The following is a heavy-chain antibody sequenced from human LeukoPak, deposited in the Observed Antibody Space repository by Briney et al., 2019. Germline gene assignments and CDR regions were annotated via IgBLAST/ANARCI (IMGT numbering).Heavy chain of an antibody. Sequence: GGSLRLSCAASGFTFSSYSMNWVRQAPGKGLEWVSSISSSSSYIYYADSVKGRFTISRDNAKNSLYLQMNSLRADDTAVYHCARQETSSYNGAFDIWGQGTMVTVSS. D-gene: IGHD1-26*01. V-gene: IGHV3-21*01. CDR1: GFTFSSYS. CDR3: ARQETSSYNGAFDI. CDR2: ISSSSSYI. J-gene: IGHJ3*02.